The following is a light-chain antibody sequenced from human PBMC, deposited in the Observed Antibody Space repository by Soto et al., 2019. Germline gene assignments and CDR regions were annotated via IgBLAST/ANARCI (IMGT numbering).Light chain of an antibody. J-gene: IGLJ1*01. CDR3: SSHGGANNFYL. V-gene: IGLV1-40*01. CDR2: GNG. Sequence: QSVLTQPPSVSGAPGQRVTISCSGTSSSIGAGYEVHWYHQLPGTAPKLVVSGNGNRPSGVPDRLSASKSGTSASLAITGLQAEDEGHYYCSSHGGANNFYLFGTGTKVTVL. CDR1: SSSIGAGYE.